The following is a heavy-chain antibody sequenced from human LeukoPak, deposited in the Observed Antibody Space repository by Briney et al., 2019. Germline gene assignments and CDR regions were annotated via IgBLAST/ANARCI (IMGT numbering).Heavy chain of an antibody. CDR2: IKSKTDGGTT. Sequence: NPGGSLRLSCAASGFTFSNAWMSWVRQAPGKGLEWVGRIKSKTDGGTTDYAAPVKGRFTISRDDSKNTLYLQMNSLKTEDTAVYYCTTESYKWEHPKRRDFDYWGQGTLVTVSS. CDR1: GFTFSNAW. J-gene: IGHJ4*02. V-gene: IGHV3-15*01. D-gene: IGHD1-26*01. CDR3: TTESYKWEHPKRRDFDY.